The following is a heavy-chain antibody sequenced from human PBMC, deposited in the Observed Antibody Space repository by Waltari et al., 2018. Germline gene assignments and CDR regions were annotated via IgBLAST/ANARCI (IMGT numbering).Heavy chain of an antibody. V-gene: IGHV4-59*01. J-gene: IGHJ1*01. D-gene: IGHD1-26*01. CDR3: AREMMGSSGSYWVRYFQH. CDR1: GGSISSYY. Sequence: QVQLQESGSGLVKPSETLSLTCTVSGGSISSYYWSWIRQPPGKGLEWIGYIYYSGSTNYNPSLKSRVTISVDTSKNQFSLKLSSVTAADTAVYYCAREMMGSSGSYWVRYFQHWGQGTLVTVSS. CDR2: IYYSGST.